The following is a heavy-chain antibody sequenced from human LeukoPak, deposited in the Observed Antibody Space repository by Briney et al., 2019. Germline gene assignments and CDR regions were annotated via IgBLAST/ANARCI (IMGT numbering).Heavy chain of an antibody. CDR2: IYHSGST. Sequence: SETLSLTCTVSGNCISSAYYWGWIRQPPGKGLEWIGSIYHSGSTYYNPSLKSRVTISVDTSKNQSSLELSSVTAADTAVYYCARDRDSSGWYGYYFGYWGQGTLVTVSS. J-gene: IGHJ4*02. CDR1: GNCISSAYY. CDR3: ARDRDSSGWYGYYFGY. D-gene: IGHD6-19*01. V-gene: IGHV4-38-2*02.